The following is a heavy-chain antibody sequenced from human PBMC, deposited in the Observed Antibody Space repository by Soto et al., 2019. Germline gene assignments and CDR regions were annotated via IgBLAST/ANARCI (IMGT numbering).Heavy chain of an antibody. D-gene: IGHD3-16*01. J-gene: IGHJ4*02. V-gene: IGHV4-59*01. CDR3: ARGVDYYATSGYFSFDS. Sequence: XTLPLPCKLSGGSFHNFEWLWIRRPPGEGLEWVGHVHYSGSTNYIPSLNSRATISLDTSKSQLSLKLRSVTDADTAMHFCARGVDYYATSGYFSFDSWGQGIPGTVS. CDR1: GGSFHNFE. CDR2: VHYSGST.